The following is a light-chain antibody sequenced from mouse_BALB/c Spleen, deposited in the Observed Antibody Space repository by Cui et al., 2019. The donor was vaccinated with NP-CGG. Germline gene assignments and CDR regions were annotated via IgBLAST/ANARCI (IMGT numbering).Light chain of an antibody. CDR1: TGAVTTSNY. CDR2: GTN. Sequence: QAVVTQESALTTSPGATVTLTCRSSTGAVTTSNYANWVQEKPDHLFTGLIGGTNNRAPGVPARFSGSLIGAKAALTITGAQTEDEAIYFCVLWYSNHWVFRGGTKLTVL. J-gene: IGLJ1*01. V-gene: IGLV1*01. CDR3: VLWYSNHWV.